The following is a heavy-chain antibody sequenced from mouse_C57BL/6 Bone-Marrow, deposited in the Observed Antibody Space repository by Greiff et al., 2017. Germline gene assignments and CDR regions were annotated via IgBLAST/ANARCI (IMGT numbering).Heavy chain of an antibody. CDR2: IDPSDSYT. V-gene: IGHV1-69*01. CDR3: ARGKYYGTPAYFDY. CDR1: GYTFTSYW. Sequence: VQLQQPGAELVMPGASVKLSCKASGYTFTSYWMHWVKQRPGQGLEWIGEIDPSDSYTNYNQKFKGKSTLTVDKSSSTAYMQLSSLTSEDSAVYYCARGKYYGTPAYFDYWGQGTTLTVSS. J-gene: IGHJ2*01. D-gene: IGHD1-1*01.